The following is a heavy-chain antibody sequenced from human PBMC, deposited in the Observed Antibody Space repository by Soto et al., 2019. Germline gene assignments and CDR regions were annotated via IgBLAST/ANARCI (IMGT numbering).Heavy chain of an antibody. J-gene: IGHJ4*02. Sequence: QVQLVQSGAEVKKPGSSVKVSCKASGGSFNNYAVTWVRQAPGQGLEWLGGIIPMSGTANYAQKFQGRVTITADKSPSTAYMELSSLRYDDTAVYYCASSYGTSWYGDYWGQGTLVTVSS. CDR3: ASSYGTSWYGDY. V-gene: IGHV1-69*06. CDR1: GGSFNNYA. CDR2: IIPMSGTA. D-gene: IGHD6-13*01.